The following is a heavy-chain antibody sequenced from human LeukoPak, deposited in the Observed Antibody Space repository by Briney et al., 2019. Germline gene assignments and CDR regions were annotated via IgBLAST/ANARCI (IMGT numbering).Heavy chain of an antibody. CDR3: ARDPGAVAGTN. CDR1: GYSISSGYY. J-gene: IGHJ4*02. CDR2: ISHSGNT. Sequence: PSETLSLTCAVSGYSISSGYYWGWIRQPPGKGLXXIGSISHSGNTYFNPSLKSRVTISVDTSKNQFSLKLSSVTAADTAVYYCARDPGAVAGTNWGQGTLVTVSS. V-gene: IGHV4-38-2*02. D-gene: IGHD6-19*01.